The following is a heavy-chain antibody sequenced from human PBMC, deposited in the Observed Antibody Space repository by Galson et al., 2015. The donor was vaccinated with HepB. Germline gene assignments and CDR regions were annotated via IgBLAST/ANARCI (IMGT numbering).Heavy chain of an antibody. D-gene: IGHD6-13*01. CDR2: ISSSSSYI. V-gene: IGHV3-21*01. Sequence: SLRLSCAASGFTFSIYSMNWVRQAPGKGLEWVPSISSSSSYIYYADSVKGRFTISRDNAKNSLYLQMNSLRAEDTAVYYCARDPPTEWASSWYGRVVWDYYGMDVWGQGTTVTVSS. CDR1: GFTFSIYS. J-gene: IGHJ6*02. CDR3: ARDPPTEWASSWYGRVVWDYYGMDV.